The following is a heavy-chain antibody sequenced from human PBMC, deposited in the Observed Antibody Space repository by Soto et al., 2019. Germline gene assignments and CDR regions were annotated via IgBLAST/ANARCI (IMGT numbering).Heavy chain of an antibody. CDR3: ARGRIIKTTVVTFDY. D-gene: IGHD4-17*01. CDR1: GGSFSGYY. J-gene: IGHJ4*02. Sequence: SETLSLTCAVYGGSFSGYYWSWIRQPPGKGLEWIGEINHSGSTNYNPSLKSRVTISVDTSKNQFSLKLSSVTAADTAVYYCARGRIIKTTVVTFDYWGQGTLVTVSS. CDR2: INHSGST. V-gene: IGHV4-34*01.